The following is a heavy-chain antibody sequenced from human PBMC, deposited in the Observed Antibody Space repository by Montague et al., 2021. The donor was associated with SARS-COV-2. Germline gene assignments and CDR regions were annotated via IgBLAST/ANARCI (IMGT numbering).Heavy chain of an antibody. CDR1: GDSVSRNSAA. CDR3: ARVTRTIKLLWFGDRSIRYYFDY. Sequence: CAISGDSVSRNSAAWNWIRQSPSSGLEWLGRTYYRSKWYNDYAVSVKSRITINPDTSKNQFSLKLSSVTAADTAVYYCARVTRTIKLLWFGDRSIRYYFDYWGQGTLVTVSS. CDR2: TYYRSKWYN. V-gene: IGHV6-1*01. J-gene: IGHJ4*02. D-gene: IGHD3-10*01.